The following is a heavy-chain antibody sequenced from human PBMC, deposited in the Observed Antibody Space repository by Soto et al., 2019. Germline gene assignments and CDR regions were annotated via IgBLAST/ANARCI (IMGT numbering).Heavy chain of an antibody. Sequence: TLSLTCTVSGGSIRSGSHYWSWIRQHGGKGLEWIGYIYYSGSTYYNPSLKSRITISISTSKNQFSLKLTSVTAADTAVYYCAREGGDGIDYWGQGTLVTVSS. CDR2: IYYSGST. CDR1: GGSIRSGSHY. D-gene: IGHD3-16*01. CDR3: AREGGDGIDY. V-gene: IGHV4-31*03. J-gene: IGHJ4*02.